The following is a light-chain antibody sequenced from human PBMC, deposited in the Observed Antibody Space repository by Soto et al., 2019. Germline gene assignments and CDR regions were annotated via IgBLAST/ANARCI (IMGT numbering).Light chain of an antibody. CDR1: QSVWTY. CDR2: DAS. Sequence: EIVLTQSPATLSLYPGERATLSCRASQSVWTYLAWYQQKRGQAPRLLMYDASNRASGVPARFSGSGSGTDFTLTISSLEPEDFAVYYCQQRNNWPRSTFGQGTRLE. V-gene: IGKV3-11*01. J-gene: IGKJ5*01. CDR3: QQRNNWPRST.